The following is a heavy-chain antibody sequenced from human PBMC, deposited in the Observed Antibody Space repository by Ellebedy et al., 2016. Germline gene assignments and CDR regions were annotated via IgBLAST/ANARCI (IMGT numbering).Heavy chain of an antibody. D-gene: IGHD6-19*01. CDR1: GFTFSSYA. CDR3: AKSGSSGWSCLDY. CDR2: IRGSGANT. Sequence: GESLKISXAASGFTFSSYAMSWVRQAPGKGLEWVSTIRGSGANTFYADSVKGRFTISRDNSKNTLYLQMNTLRAEDTAIYYCAKSGSSGWSCLDYWGQGTLVTISS. V-gene: IGHV3-23*01. J-gene: IGHJ4*02.